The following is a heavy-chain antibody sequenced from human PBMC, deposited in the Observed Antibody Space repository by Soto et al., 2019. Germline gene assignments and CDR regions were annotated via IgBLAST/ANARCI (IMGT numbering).Heavy chain of an antibody. V-gene: IGHV1-18*01. CDR2: ISAYNGNT. J-gene: IGHJ6*02. CDR3: ARESIGFGQRDYYYYGVDV. D-gene: IGHD3-10*01. Sequence: QVQLVQSGAEVKKPGASVKVSCKASGYTFTSYGISWVRQAPGQGLEWMGWISAYNGNTNYAQKLQGRVTMTTDTSTSTAYMELRSLRSDDTALYYSARESIGFGQRDYYYYGVDVLGQGTTVTVSS. CDR1: GYTFTSYG.